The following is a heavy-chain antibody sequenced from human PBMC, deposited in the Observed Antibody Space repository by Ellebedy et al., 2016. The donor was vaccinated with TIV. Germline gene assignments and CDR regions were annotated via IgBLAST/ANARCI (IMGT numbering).Heavy chain of an antibody. Sequence: SQTLSLTCAISGDSVSSNSAAWNWIRQSPSRGLEWLGRTYYRSKWYNDYAVSVESRININPDTSKNQFSLQLNSVTPEDTAVYYCARGPRVLVGGVMDVWGQGTTVTVSS. CDR3: ARGPRVLVGGVMDV. D-gene: IGHD2-15*01. V-gene: IGHV6-1*01. J-gene: IGHJ6*02. CDR1: GDSVSSNSAA. CDR2: TYYRSKWYN.